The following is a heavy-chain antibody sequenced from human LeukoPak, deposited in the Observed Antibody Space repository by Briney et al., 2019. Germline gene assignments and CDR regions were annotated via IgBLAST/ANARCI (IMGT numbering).Heavy chain of an antibody. CDR3: ARGLGVPDAFDI. V-gene: IGHV3-21*01. CDR1: GFTFSSYA. D-gene: IGHD1-26*01. Sequence: GGSLRLSCAASGFTFSSYAMSWVRQAPGKGLEWVSSISSSSSYIYSADSMKGRFTISRDNAKNPLYLQMNSLRAEDTAVYYCARGLGVPDAFDIWGQGTMVTVSS. J-gene: IGHJ3*02. CDR2: ISSSSSYI.